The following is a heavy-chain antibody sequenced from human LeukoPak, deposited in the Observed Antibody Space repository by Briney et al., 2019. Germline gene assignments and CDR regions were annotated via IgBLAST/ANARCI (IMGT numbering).Heavy chain of an antibody. V-gene: IGHV3-53*01. Sequence: GGSLRLSCAASGFTVSSNYMSWVRQAPGKGLEWVSVIYSGGSTYYADSVKGRFTISRDNPKNTLFLQMNSLRAEDTAIYYCAKNYGDYVWDASDIWGQGTMVTVSS. CDR3: AKNYGDYVWDASDI. J-gene: IGHJ3*02. CDR1: GFTVSSNY. CDR2: IYSGGST. D-gene: IGHD4-17*01.